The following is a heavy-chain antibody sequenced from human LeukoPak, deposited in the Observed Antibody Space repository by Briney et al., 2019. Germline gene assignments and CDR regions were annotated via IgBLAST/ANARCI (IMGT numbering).Heavy chain of an antibody. J-gene: IGHJ4*02. Sequence: GGSLRLSCAASGFTFSSYAMHWVRQAPGKGLEWVAVISYDGSNKYYADSVKGRFTISRDNSKNTLYLQMNSLRAEDTAVYFCAREERGKWGQGTLVTVSS. V-gene: IGHV3-30*14. CDR2: ISYDGSNK. CDR3: AREERGK. D-gene: IGHD1-1*01. CDR1: GFTFSSYA.